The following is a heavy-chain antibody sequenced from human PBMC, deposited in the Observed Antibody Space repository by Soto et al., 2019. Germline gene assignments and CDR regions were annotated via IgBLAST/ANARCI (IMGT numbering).Heavy chain of an antibody. D-gene: IGHD5-12*01. CDR3: ARGNHRWLQLWYFDL. CDR2: IIPIFGTV. CDR1: GGTFSNYP. J-gene: IGHJ2*01. V-gene: IGHV1-69*12. Sequence: QVQLVQSGAEVKKPGSSVKVSCKASGGTFSNYPISWVRQAPGQGLEWMGGIIPIFGTVNYAQKFQGRVTXTAGESTSTAYMELSSLRSEDTAVYYCARGNHRWLQLWYFDLWGRGTLVTVAS.